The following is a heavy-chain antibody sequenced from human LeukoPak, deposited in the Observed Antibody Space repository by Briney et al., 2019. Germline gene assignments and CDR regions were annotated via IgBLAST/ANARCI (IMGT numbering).Heavy chain of an antibody. CDR3: ARDFFHSDISRPFDY. V-gene: IGHV3-23*01. J-gene: IGHJ4*02. CDR1: GFTFDNYA. D-gene: IGHD3-3*02. CDR2: ISGSGDGT. Sequence: GGSLRLSCTASGFTFDNYAMIWVRQASGKGLEWVSVISGSGDGTDSADSVRGRFTISRDNAKDSLYLQMNSLRAEDSAVYYCARDFFHSDISRPFDYWGQGTLVTVSS.